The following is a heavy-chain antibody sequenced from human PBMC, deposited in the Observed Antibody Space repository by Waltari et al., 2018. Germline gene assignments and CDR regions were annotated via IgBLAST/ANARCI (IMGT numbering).Heavy chain of an antibody. CDR1: GGTFSSYA. V-gene: IGHV1-69*13. J-gene: IGHJ4*02. CDR3: AIDWGIE. Sequence: QVQLVQSGAEVKKPGSSVKVSCKASGGTFSSYAIRWVRQAPGQGLEWLGGIIPSLVTANHAPKFQGRFTVTADESSSTAYMELSSLRSEDTAVYYCAIDWGIEWGQGTLVTVSS. CDR2: IIPSLVTA. D-gene: IGHD3-16*01.